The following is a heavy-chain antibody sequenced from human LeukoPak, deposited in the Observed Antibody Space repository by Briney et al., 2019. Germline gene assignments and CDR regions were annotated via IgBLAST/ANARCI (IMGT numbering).Heavy chain of an antibody. J-gene: IGHJ6*03. Sequence: GRSLRLSCAASGFTFSSYAMHWVRQAPGKGLEWVAVISYDGSNKYYADSVKGRFTISRDNSKNTLYLQMNSLRAEDTAVYYCAKDSAFYYIDVWAKGPRSPSP. D-gene: IGHD3-10*01. CDR1: GFTFSSYA. V-gene: IGHV3-30*04. CDR3: AKDSAFYYIDV. CDR2: ISYDGSNK.